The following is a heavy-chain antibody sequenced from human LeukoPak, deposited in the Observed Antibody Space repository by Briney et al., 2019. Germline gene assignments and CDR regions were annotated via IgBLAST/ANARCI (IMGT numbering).Heavy chain of an antibody. V-gene: IGHV4-34*01. CDR1: GGSISSYY. Sequence: SSETLSLTCTVSGGSISSYYWSWIRQPPGKGLEWIGEINHSGSTNYNPSLKSRVTISVDTSKNQFSLKLSSVTAADTAVYYCAKYGVQRWFDPWGQGTLVTVSS. J-gene: IGHJ5*02. CDR3: AKYGVQRWFDP. D-gene: IGHD4-17*01. CDR2: INHSGST.